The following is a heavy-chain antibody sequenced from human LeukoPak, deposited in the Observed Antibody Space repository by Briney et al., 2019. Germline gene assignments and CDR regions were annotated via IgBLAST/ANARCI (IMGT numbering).Heavy chain of an antibody. Sequence: GGSLRLSCAASGFTFSNYWMHWVRQAPGKGLVWVSHINSDGSSTSYADSVKGRFTISRDSAKNTLYLQMNSLRVEDTAVYYCARELAAAPDYWGQGTLVTVSS. CDR3: ARELAAAPDY. D-gene: IGHD6-13*01. V-gene: IGHV3-74*01. CDR2: INSDGSST. CDR1: GFTFSNYW. J-gene: IGHJ4*02.